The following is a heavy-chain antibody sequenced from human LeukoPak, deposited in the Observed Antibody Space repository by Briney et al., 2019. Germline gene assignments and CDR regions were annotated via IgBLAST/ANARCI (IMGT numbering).Heavy chain of an antibody. CDR2: IIPIFGTT. V-gene: IGHV1-69*06. D-gene: IGHD1-26*01. Sequence: GSSVKVSCKSSGGTFSSYAISWVRQAPGQGLEWMGCIIPIFGTTNYAQKFQGRVTITADKSTSTAYMELSSLRSEDTAVYYCGSSAPYYYYMDVWGKGTTVTVSS. CDR1: GGTFSSYA. CDR3: GSSAPYYYYMDV. J-gene: IGHJ6*03.